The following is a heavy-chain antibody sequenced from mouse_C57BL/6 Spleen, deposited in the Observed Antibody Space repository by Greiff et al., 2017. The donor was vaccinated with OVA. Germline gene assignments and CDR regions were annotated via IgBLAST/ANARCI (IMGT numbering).Heavy chain of an antibody. Sequence: EVQLQQSGPELVKPGASVKMSCKASGYTFTDYNMHWVKQSHGKSLEWIGYINPNNGGTSYNQKFKGKATLTVNKSSSTAYMELRSLTSEDSAVYYCVCPPFYESDEISSYAMDDWGQGTSVTVSS. D-gene: IGHD2-4*01. J-gene: IGHJ4*01. V-gene: IGHV1-22*01. CDR1: GYTFTDYN. CDR2: INPNNGGT. CDR3: VCPPFYESDEISSYAMDD.